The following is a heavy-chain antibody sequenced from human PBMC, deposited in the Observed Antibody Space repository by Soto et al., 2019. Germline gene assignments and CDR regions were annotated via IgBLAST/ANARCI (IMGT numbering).Heavy chain of an antibody. D-gene: IGHD4-17*01. CDR2: MNPNRGNT. J-gene: IGHJ1*01. CDR3: ARGLYGDYWKYFQH. V-gene: IGHV1-8*01. CDR1: GYTFTSYD. Sequence: QVQLVQSGAEVKKHGASVKVSCKASGYTFTSYDINWVRQATGQGLEWMGWMNPNRGNTGYAQKFQGRVTMTRNTSISTAYMELSSLRSEDTAVYYCARGLYGDYWKYFQHWGQGTLVTVSS.